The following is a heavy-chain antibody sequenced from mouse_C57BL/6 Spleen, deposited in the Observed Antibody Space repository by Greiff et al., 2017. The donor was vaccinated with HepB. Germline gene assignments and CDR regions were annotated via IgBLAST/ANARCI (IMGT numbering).Heavy chain of an antibody. CDR3: ARYGSSYFDY. D-gene: IGHD1-1*01. CDR2: INPNNGGT. Sequence: EVKLMESGPELVKPGASVKIRCKASGYTFTDYNMDWVKQSHGKSLEWIGDINPNNGGTIYNQKFKGKATLTVDKSSSTAYMELRSLTSEDTAVYYCARYGSSYFDYWGQGTTLTVSS. CDR1: GYTFTDYN. V-gene: IGHV1-18*01. J-gene: IGHJ2*01.